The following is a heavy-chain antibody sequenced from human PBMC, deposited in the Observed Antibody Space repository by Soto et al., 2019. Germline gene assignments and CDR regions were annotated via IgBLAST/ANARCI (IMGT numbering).Heavy chain of an antibody. Sequence: GGSLRLSCAASGFTFSSYAMSWVRQAPGKGLEWVSAISGSGGSTYYADSVKGRFTISRDNSKNTLYLQMNSLRAEDTAVYYCAKDSSSQYSDFWSGYLSFDPWGQGTLVTVSS. CDR2: ISGSGGST. J-gene: IGHJ5*02. CDR1: GFTFSSYA. CDR3: AKDSSSQYSDFWSGYLSFDP. V-gene: IGHV3-23*01. D-gene: IGHD3-3*01.